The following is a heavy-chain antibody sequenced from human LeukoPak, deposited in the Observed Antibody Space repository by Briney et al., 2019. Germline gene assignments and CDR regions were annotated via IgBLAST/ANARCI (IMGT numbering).Heavy chain of an antibody. Sequence: GGSLRLSCAASGFTVSSNYMSWVRLAPGKGLEWVSVIYSGGSTDYADSVKGRFTISRDTSENTLYLQMNSLRVEDTAVYYCARSSHYDILTGYSEEDAFDIWGQGTMVTVSS. CDR2: IYSGGST. CDR3: ARSSHYDILTGYSEEDAFDI. D-gene: IGHD3-9*01. CDR1: GFTVSSNY. J-gene: IGHJ3*02. V-gene: IGHV3-53*01.